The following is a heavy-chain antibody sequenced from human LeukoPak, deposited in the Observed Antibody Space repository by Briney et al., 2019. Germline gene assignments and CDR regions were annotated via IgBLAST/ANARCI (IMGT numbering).Heavy chain of an antibody. D-gene: IGHD4-23*01. CDR3: AREDGGLPS. V-gene: IGHV3-20*04. CDR2: INWSGGRT. J-gene: IGHJ5*02. CDR1: GFIFEDYG. Sequence: PGGSLRLSCAASGFIFEDYGMSWVRQAPGKGLEWVSGINWSGGRTSHVDSVKGRFTISRDNAKNSLFLQMNSLRPEDTAFYYCAREDGGLPSWGQGTLVTVSS.